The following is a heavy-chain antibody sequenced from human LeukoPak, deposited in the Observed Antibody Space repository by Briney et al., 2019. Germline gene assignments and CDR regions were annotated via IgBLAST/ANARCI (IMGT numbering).Heavy chain of an antibody. CDR2: IFYTGST. CDR1: GGSISSGDYY. V-gene: IGHV4-30-4*01. CDR3: VLAPNSNWFDF. D-gene: IGHD2-15*01. J-gene: IGHJ4*02. Sequence: PSETLSLTCTVSGGSISSGDYYWSWIRQPPGKGLEWIGYIFYTGSTYSNPSLKSRVAISVDTSKNQFSLRLSSVTAADTGVYYCVLAPNSNWFDFWGQGTLVTVSS.